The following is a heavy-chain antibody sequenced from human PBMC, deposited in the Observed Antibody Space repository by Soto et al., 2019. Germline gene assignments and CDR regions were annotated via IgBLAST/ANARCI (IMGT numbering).Heavy chain of an antibody. Sequence: SETLSLTCTVSDVSISSGSYYWSWIRQPPGKGLEWLGYIFYSGSTNYNPSLKSRVTISLDTSKNQFSLKLSSVTAADTAVYYCARASRLLQLMGYYFDYWGQGTLVTVS. J-gene: IGHJ4*02. CDR1: DVSISSGSYY. CDR3: ARASRLLQLMGYYFDY. CDR2: IFYSGST. D-gene: IGHD2-21*01. V-gene: IGHV4-61*01.